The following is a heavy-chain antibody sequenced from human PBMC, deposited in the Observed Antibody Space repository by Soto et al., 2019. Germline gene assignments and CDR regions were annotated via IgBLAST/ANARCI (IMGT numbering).Heavy chain of an antibody. D-gene: IGHD4-4*01. CDR3: ARDQRLQSTVTTIGLGMDV. Sequence: GASVKVSCKASGYTFTSYAMHWVRQAPGQRLEWMGWINAGNGNTKYSQKFQGRVTITRDTSASTAYMELSSLRSEDTAVYYCARDQRLQSTVTTIGLGMDVWGQGTTVTVSS. CDR2: INAGNGNT. CDR1: GYTFTSYA. J-gene: IGHJ6*02. V-gene: IGHV1-3*01.